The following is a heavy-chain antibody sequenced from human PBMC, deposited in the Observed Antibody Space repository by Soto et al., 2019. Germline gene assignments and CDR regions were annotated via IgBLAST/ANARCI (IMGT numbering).Heavy chain of an antibody. CDR3: ARGRGWMGYYYYGMDV. D-gene: IGHD5-12*01. J-gene: IGHJ6*02. V-gene: IGHV4-34*01. CDR2: INHSGST. Sequence: SSETLSLTCAVYGGSFSGYYWSWIRQPPGKGLEWIGEINHSGSTNYNPSLKSRVTISVDTSKNQFSLKLSSVTAADTAVYYCARGRGWMGYYYYGMDVWGQGTTVTVSS. CDR1: GGSFSGYY.